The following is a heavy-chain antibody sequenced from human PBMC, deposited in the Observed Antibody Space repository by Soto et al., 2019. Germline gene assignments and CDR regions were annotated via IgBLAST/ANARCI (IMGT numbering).Heavy chain of an antibody. J-gene: IGHJ6*02. V-gene: IGHV4-39*02. CDR2: IYYSGST. CDR1: GGSVSTTEYY. Sequence: QVHLQESGPGLVKPSETLSLTCTVSGGSVSTTEYYWAWVRQPPGKGLEWIGHIYYSGSTFCTPSLKSRVTISVDTSKNQFSLKLSSVTAADTAVYYCARDAGGMDVWGQGTTVTVSS. CDR3: ARDAGGMDV.